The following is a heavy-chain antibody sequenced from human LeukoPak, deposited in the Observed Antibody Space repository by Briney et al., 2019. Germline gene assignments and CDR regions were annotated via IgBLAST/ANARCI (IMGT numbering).Heavy chain of an antibody. Sequence: SVKVSCKASGGTFSSYAISWVRQAPGQGLEWMGGIIPIFGTTNYAQKFQGRVTITADESTSTAYMELSSLRSEDTAVYYCARDTPYYYDSSGYYQTANRRLDYWGQGTLVTVSS. CDR2: IIPIFGTT. J-gene: IGHJ4*02. CDR3: ARDTPYYYDSSGYYQTANRRLDY. D-gene: IGHD3-22*01. V-gene: IGHV1-69*13. CDR1: GGTFSSYA.